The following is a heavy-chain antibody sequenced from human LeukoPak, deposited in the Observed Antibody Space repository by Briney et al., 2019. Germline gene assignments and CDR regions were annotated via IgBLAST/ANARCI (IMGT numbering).Heavy chain of an antibody. CDR3: ARAYDFWSGYYIWDAFDI. CDR2: IGTAGDT. D-gene: IGHD3-3*01. V-gene: IGHV3-13*01. J-gene: IGHJ3*02. CDR1: GFTFSIYD. Sequence: GGSLRLSCAASGFTFSIYDMHWVRQATGKGLEWVSAIGTAGDTYYPGSVKGRFTISRENAKNSLYLQMNSLRAGDTAVYYCARAYDFWSGYYIWDAFDIWGQGTMVTVSS.